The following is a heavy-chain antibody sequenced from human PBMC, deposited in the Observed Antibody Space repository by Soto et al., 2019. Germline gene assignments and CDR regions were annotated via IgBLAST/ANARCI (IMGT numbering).Heavy chain of an antibody. V-gene: IGHV4-59*08. D-gene: IGHD3-22*01. CDR3: ARPYYYDSWFDP. Sequence: SETLSLTCTVSGGSISSYYWSWIRQPPGKGLEWIGYIYYSGSTYYNPSLKSRVTISVDTSKNQFSLKLSSVTAADTAVYYCARPYYYDSWFDPWGQGTLVTVSS. J-gene: IGHJ5*02. CDR2: IYYSGST. CDR1: GGSISSYY.